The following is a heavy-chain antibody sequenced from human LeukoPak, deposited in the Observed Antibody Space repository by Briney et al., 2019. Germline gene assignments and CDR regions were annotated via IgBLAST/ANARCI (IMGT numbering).Heavy chain of an antibody. Sequence: AGGSLRLSCAASGFTFSSYSMNWVRQAPGKGLEWVTFMQYDGSKKYYADSVKGRFSISRDNSKNTVFLQMNSLRAEDTAVYYCARDNTISGHYEVGYWGQGTLVTVSS. CDR2: MQYDGSKK. D-gene: IGHD3-3*01. CDR1: GFTFSSYS. J-gene: IGHJ4*02. CDR3: ARDNTISGHYEVGY. V-gene: IGHV3-30*02.